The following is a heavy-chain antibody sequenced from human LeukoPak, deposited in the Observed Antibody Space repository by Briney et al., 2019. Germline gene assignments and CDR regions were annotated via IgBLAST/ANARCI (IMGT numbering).Heavy chain of an antibody. CDR1: GFTFDDYA. D-gene: IGHD1-26*01. J-gene: IGHJ4*02. CDR3: AKDIASGSHYYFDY. V-gene: IGHV3-9*01. CDR2: ISWNSGSI. Sequence: PGGSLRLSCAASGFTFDDYAMHWVRQAPGKGLEWVSGISWNSGSIGYADSVKGRFTISRDNAKNSLYLQLNSLRAEDTALYYCAKDIASGSHYYFDYWGQGTLVTVSS.